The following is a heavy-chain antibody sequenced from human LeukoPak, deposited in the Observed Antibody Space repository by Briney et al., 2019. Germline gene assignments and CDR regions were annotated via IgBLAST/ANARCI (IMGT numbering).Heavy chain of an antibody. J-gene: IGHJ4*02. Sequence: ASVKVSCKASGGTFSSYAISWVRQAPGQGLEWMGWINPNSGGTNYAQKFQGRVTMTRDTSISTAYMELSRLRSDDTAVYYCARGSSSSVKFDYWGQGTLVTVSS. V-gene: IGHV1-2*02. D-gene: IGHD6-6*01. CDR1: GGTFSSYA. CDR3: ARGSSSSVKFDY. CDR2: INPNSGGT.